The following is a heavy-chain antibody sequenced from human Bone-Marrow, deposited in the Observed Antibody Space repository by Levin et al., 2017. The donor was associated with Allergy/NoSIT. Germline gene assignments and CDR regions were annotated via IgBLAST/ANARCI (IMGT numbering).Heavy chain of an antibody. D-gene: IGHD2-8*02. V-gene: IGHV3-21*01. Sequence: GGSLRLSCTASGFTFSIYSINWVRQAPGKGLEWVSSISSSGSDMYYVDSVRGRFTISRDNAKNSLTLQMNSLRAEDTAVYYCARGIIGDVRVAHKEAFEMWGQGTMVSVAS. CDR2: ISSSGSDM. CDR1: GFTFSIYS. J-gene: IGHJ3*02. CDR3: ARGIIGDVRVAHKEAFEM.